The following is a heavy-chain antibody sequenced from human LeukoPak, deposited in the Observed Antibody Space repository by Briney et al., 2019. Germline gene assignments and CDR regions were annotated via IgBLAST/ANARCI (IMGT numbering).Heavy chain of an antibody. V-gene: IGHV3-7*01. J-gene: IGHJ4*02. D-gene: IGHD2/OR15-2a*01. CDR2: IKEDGSAT. Sequence: GGSLRLSCAASGFTFSTNWMIWLRQAPEKGLEWVANIKEDGSATYYVDSVKGRFTISRDNAKNSLYLQMNSLRAEDTATYYCARGGTRSPIDWGPGTLVTVSS. CDR1: GFTFSTNW. CDR3: ARGGTRSPID.